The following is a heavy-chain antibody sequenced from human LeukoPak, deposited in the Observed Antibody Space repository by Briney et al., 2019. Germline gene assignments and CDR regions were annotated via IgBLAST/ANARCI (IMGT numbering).Heavy chain of an antibody. V-gene: IGHV4-38-2*02. CDR1: GYSISSGYY. J-gene: IGHJ4*02. D-gene: IGHD3-3*01. CDR2: IYHSGST. Sequence: PSETLSLTCTVSGYSISSGYYWGWIRQPPGKGLEWIGSIYHSGSTYYNPSLKSRVTISVDTSKNQFSLKLSSVTAADTAVYYCAREPHYDFWSAKEYYFDYWGQGTLVTVSS. CDR3: AREPHYDFWSAKEYYFDY.